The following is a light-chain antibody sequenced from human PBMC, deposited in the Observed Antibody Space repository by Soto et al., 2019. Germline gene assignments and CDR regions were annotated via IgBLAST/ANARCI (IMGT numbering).Light chain of an antibody. CDR1: QGISNY. J-gene: IGKJ3*01. V-gene: IGKV1-27*01. CDR3: QKYDSAPFT. CDR2: AAP. Sequence: DIQMTQSPSSLSASVGDRVTITCRASQGISNYLAWYQQKPGKVPELLIYAAPTLQSGDPSRLSGSGSEKDFTLTLSSLQPEDVATYYCQKYDSAPFTFGPGTKVDL.